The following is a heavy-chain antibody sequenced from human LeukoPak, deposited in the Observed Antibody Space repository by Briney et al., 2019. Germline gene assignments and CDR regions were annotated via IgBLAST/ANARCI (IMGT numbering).Heavy chain of an antibody. CDR1: GFTSEESG. CDR3: ARGASGGSYTLFDY. J-gene: IGHJ4*02. CDR2: TNWNGGST. D-gene: IGHD2-15*01. Sequence: RGSPRLSCAAPGFTSEESGTSSVPQAPGKGLERVSGTNWNGGSTGYADSVKGRFTISRDNAKNSLYLQMNSLRAEDTALYHCARGASGGSYTLFDYWGQGTLVTVSS. V-gene: IGHV3-20*01.